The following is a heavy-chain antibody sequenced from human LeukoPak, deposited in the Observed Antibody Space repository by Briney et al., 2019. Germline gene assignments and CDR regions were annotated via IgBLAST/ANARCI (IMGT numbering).Heavy chain of an antibody. CDR2: ISGSGSTI. J-gene: IGHJ4*02. CDR3: ARGNMARPRNYFDN. V-gene: IGHV3-48*03. Sequence: GGSLRLSCAASGFTFSSYEMNWVRQAPGKGLEWVSYISGSGSTIYYADSVKGRFTISRDNAKNSLYLQMNSLRAEDTAVYYCARGNMARPRNYFDNWGQGTLVTVSS. D-gene: IGHD5-24*01. CDR1: GFTFSSYE.